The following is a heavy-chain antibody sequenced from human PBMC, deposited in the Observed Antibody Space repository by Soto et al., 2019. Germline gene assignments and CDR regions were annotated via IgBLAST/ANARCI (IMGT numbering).Heavy chain of an antibody. Sequence: ASVKVPCKASGGTFSSYAISWVRQAPGQGLEWMGRISADNGNTKYAQKFRGRVTMTTDTSTSTVYMELRNLRSDDTAVYYCARCIQQDYYYGMDVWGQGTTVTVSS. J-gene: IGHJ6*02. CDR2: ISADNGNT. D-gene: IGHD5-18*01. CDR1: GGTFSSYA. V-gene: IGHV1-18*01. CDR3: ARCIQQDYYYGMDV.